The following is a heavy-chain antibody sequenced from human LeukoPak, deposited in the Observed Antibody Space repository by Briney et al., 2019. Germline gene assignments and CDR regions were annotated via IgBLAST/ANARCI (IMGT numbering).Heavy chain of an antibody. V-gene: IGHV4-59*08. D-gene: IGHD2-21*02. J-gene: IGHJ1*01. Sequence: PSETLSLTCTVSGGAIDNYYWSWIRQPPGKGLEWIAYVYYSGTINYNPSPESRVTISVDTSKTQFSLRLTSVAAAATAVYYCARPGTAAGPFQRWGQATLVTVSS. CDR3: ARPGTAAGPFQR. CDR1: GGAIDNYY. CDR2: VYYSGTI.